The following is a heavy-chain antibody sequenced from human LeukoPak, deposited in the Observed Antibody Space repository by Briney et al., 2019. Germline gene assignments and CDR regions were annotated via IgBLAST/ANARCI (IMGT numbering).Heavy chain of an antibody. J-gene: IGHJ6*02. CDR1: GGTFSSYA. D-gene: IGHD6-13*01. Sequence: EASVKVSCKASGGTFSSYAISWVRQAPGQGLEWMGGIIPIFGTANYAQKFQGRVTITADESTSTAYMELSSLRSEDTAVYYCARDPRLDSSSFIETYYYYGMDVWGQGTTVTVSS. CDR3: ARDPRLDSSSFIETYYYYGMDV. V-gene: IGHV1-69*13. CDR2: IIPIFGTA.